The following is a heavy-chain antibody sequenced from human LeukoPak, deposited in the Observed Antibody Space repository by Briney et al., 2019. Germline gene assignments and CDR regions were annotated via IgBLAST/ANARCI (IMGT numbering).Heavy chain of an antibody. D-gene: IGHD3-22*01. J-gene: IGHJ6*03. V-gene: IGHV4-4*07. CDR3: ARLKFYDSTGYSPGYYMDV. Sequence: SETLSLTCTVSGGSIISNYWNWIRQPAGKGLEWLGRIYGSGITDYNPSLKSRVTMSLDTSKKQFSLKLRSVTAADTAVYYCARLKFYDSTGYSPGYYMDVWGKGTTVTVFS. CDR2: IYGSGIT. CDR1: GGSIISNY.